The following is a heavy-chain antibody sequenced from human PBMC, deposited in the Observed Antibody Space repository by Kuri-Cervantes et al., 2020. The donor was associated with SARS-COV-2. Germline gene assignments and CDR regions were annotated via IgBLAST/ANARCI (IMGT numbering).Heavy chain of an antibody. D-gene: IGHD1-26*01. CDR3: ARDYPIGSYYFDY. V-gene: IGHV4-39*07. J-gene: IGHJ4*02. Sequence: GSLRLSCTVSGGSISSSSYYWGWIRQPPGKGLEWIGSIYYSGSTYYNPSLKSRVTISVDTSKNQFSLKLSSVTAADTAVYYCARDYPIGSYYFDYWGQGTLVTVSS. CDR1: GGSISSSSYY. CDR2: IYYSGST.